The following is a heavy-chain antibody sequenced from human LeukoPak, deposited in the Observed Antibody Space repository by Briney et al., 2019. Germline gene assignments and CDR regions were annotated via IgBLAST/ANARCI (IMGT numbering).Heavy chain of an antibody. CDR3: ARVYLRSIAAAGTAVGY. Sequence: GASVKVSCKASGYTFTGYYMHWVRQAPGQGLEWMGWINPNSGGTNYAQKFQGRVTMTRDTSASTAYMELSRLRSDDTAVYYCARVYLRSIAAAGTAVGYWGQGTLVTVSS. CDR2: INPNSGGT. D-gene: IGHD6-13*01. J-gene: IGHJ4*02. CDR1: GYTFTGYY. V-gene: IGHV1-2*02.